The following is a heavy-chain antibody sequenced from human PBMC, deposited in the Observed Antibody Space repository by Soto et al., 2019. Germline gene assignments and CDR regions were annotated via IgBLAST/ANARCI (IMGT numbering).Heavy chain of an antibody. CDR1: GYTFTGYT. CDR2: INAGSGNT. J-gene: IGHJ4*02. D-gene: IGHD2-15*01. Sequence: QVQLVQSGAEVKKPGASVKFSCKASGYTFTGYTMHWVRQAPGQGLEWMGWINAGSGNTKHSQKFQGRVTITRDTSASTAHMELSSLRSEDAALYYCAREGNLQDKYYFDYWGQGTLVTVSS. V-gene: IGHV1-3*01. CDR3: AREGNLQDKYYFDY.